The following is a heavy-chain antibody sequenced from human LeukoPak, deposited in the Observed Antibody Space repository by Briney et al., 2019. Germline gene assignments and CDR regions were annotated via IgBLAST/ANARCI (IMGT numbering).Heavy chain of an antibody. J-gene: IGHJ5*02. Sequence: GGSLRLSCGASGFTFSTYGMTWVRQAPGKGLEWVSGISDSGTNTYYADSVKGRFTISRDNSKNTLYLQMNSLRAEDTAVYYCAKEGVSSTSQNWFDPWGQGTLVTVSS. CDR2: ISDSGTNT. CDR3: AKEGVSSTSQNWFDP. CDR1: GFTFSTYG. V-gene: IGHV3-23*01. D-gene: IGHD2-2*01.